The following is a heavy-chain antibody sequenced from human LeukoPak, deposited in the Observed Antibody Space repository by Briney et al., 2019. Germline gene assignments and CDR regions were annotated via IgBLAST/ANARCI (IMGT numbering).Heavy chain of an antibody. Sequence: PGGSLRLSCAASGFTFSSYEMNWVRQAPGKGLEWVSYISSSGSTIYYADSVKGRFTISRDNAKNSLYLQMNSLRAEDTAVYYCAKGRYFDWSYCYFDYWGQGTLVTVSS. D-gene: IGHD3-9*01. CDR1: GFTFSSYE. CDR3: AKGRYFDWSYCYFDY. V-gene: IGHV3-48*03. J-gene: IGHJ4*02. CDR2: ISSSGSTI.